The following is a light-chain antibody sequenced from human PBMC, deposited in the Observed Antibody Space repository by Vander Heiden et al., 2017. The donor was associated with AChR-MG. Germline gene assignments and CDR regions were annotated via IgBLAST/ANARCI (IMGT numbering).Light chain of an antibody. V-gene: IGLV2-23*01. Sequence: QSALTQPASVSGSPGQSITISCTGTGSDVGSSDLFSWYQQHPGKAPKVMIYEATKRPSGVSDRFSGSKSGNTASLTISGLQTEDEADYYCCSYAGTFTWVFGGGTKLTVL. J-gene: IGLJ3*02. CDR2: EAT. CDR3: CSYAGTFTWV. CDR1: GSDVGSSDL.